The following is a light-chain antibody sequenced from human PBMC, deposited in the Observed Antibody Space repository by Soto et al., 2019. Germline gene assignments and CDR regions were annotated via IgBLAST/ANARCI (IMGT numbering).Light chain of an antibody. V-gene: IGKV3-20*01. CDR3: QQYDISPQT. J-gene: IGKJ1*01. CDR1: QSVSSSY. CDR2: AAS. Sequence: EVVLTQSPGTLSLSPGERATLSCRASQSVSSSYLAWYQQKPGQAPRLLIFAASSRATGIPDRFSGSGSGTDFTLTISRLEPEDFAMYYCQQYDISPQTFGQGTKGDIK.